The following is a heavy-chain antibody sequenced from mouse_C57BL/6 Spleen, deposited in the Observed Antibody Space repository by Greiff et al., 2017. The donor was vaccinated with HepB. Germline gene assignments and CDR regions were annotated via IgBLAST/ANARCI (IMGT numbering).Heavy chain of an antibody. CDR3: TTGGYDGYYYAMDY. CDR1: GFNIKDYY. CDR2: IDPEDGDT. D-gene: IGHD2-2*01. V-gene: IGHV14-1*01. J-gene: IGHJ4*01. Sequence: VQLQQSGAELVRPGASVKLSCTASGFNIKDYYMHWVKQRPEQGLEWIGRIDPEDGDTEYAPKFQGKATMTADTSSNTAYLQLSSLTSEDTAVYYCTTGGYDGYYYAMDYWGQGTSVTVSS.